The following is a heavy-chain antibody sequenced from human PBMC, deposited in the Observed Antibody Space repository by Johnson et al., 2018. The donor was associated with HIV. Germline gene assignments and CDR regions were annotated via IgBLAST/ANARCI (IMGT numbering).Heavy chain of an antibody. J-gene: IGHJ3*02. Sequence: EVQLVESGGGLIQPGGSLRLSCAASGFTVSGNYINWVRQAPGKGLEWVANIKQDGSEKYYVDSVKGRFTISRDNAKNSLYLQMNSLRAEDTAVYYCARGERRWLQSGAFDIWGQGTMVTVSS. CDR1: GFTVSGNY. V-gene: IGHV3-7*01. CDR2: IKQDGSEK. CDR3: ARGERRWLQSGAFDI. D-gene: IGHD5-24*01.